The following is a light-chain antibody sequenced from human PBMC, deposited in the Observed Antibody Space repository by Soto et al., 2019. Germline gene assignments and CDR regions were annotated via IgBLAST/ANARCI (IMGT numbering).Light chain of an antibody. CDR3: AAWDDDLHVWL. V-gene: IGLV1-44*01. CDR1: DSNIGSTA. CDR2: SSN. Sequence: QSVLTQPPSVSAAPGQGVILSCSGGDSNIGSTAVNWYQQLPGTAPRLLIYSSNQRPSGVPDRISASKSGTSASLAISWLQSEDEADYYCAAWDDDLHVWLFGGGTQLTVL. J-gene: IGLJ3*02.